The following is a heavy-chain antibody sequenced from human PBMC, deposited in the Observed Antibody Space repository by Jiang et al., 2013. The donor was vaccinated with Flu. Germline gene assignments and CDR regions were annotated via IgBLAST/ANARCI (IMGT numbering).Heavy chain of an antibody. Sequence: GAEVKKPGASVKVSCKASGYTFTSYAMHWVRQAPGQRLEWMGWINAGNGNTKYSQKFQGRVTITRDTSASTAYMELSSLRSEDTAVYYCARGWVVTAIRRAFDIWGQGTMVTVSS. D-gene: IGHD2-21*02. J-gene: IGHJ3*02. CDR3: ARGWVVTAIRRAFDI. V-gene: IGHV1-3*01. CDR1: GYTFTSYA. CDR2: INAGNGNT.